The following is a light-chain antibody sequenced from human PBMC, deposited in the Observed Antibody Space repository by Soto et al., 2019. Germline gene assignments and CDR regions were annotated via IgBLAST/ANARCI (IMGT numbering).Light chain of an antibody. Sequence: DIQMTQSPSSLSASVGDRVTITCRASQSISSYLNWYQQKPGKAPKLLLYAASSLQSGVPSRFSGRGSGTDFTLTISSLQPEDFATYYCQQSYNTPRTFGQGTKVEIK. CDR2: AAS. CDR1: QSISSY. J-gene: IGKJ1*01. CDR3: QQSYNTPRT. V-gene: IGKV1-39*01.